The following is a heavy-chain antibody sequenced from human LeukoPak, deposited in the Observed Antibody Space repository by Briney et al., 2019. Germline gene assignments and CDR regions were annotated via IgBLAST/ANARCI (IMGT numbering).Heavy chain of an antibody. CDR2: INPNSGGT. Sequence: GASVKVSCKASGYTFTGYYMRWVRQAPGQGLEWMGWINPNSGGTNYAQKFQGWVTMTRDTSISTAYMELSRLRSDDTAVYYCARGPRYYDFWSGYYLDYFDYWGQGTLVTVSS. CDR1: GYTFTGYY. J-gene: IGHJ4*02. V-gene: IGHV1-2*04. CDR3: ARGPRYYDFWSGYYLDYFDY. D-gene: IGHD3-3*01.